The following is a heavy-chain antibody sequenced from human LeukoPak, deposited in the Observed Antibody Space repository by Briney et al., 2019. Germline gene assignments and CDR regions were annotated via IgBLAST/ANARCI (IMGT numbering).Heavy chain of an antibody. Sequence: ESGPALVEPTQTLTLTCTFSGFSLRTTGKRVSWIRQPPGKAPEWLARIDWADDKFYSTSLKTRLTISKDTSKDQVVLTMTNMDPVDTATYYCARMIGFGEFLYFDYWGQGILVTVSS. D-gene: IGHD3-10*01. CDR2: IDWADDK. CDR1: GFSLRTTGKR. V-gene: IGHV2-70*04. J-gene: IGHJ4*02. CDR3: ARMIGFGEFLYFDY.